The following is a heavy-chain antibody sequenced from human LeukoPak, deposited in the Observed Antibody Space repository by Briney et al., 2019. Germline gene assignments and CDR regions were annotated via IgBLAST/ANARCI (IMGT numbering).Heavy chain of an antibody. V-gene: IGHV3-74*01. J-gene: IGHJ4*02. Sequence: PGGSLRLSCAASGFTFSSYWMHWVRQAPGKGLVWVSRINSDGSSTSYADSVKGRFTISRDNAKNTLYLQMNSLRAEGTAVYYCANTGYSSSWYSHDYWGQGTLVTVSS. CDR2: INSDGSST. D-gene: IGHD6-13*01. CDR1: GFTFSSYW. CDR3: ANTGYSSSWYSHDY.